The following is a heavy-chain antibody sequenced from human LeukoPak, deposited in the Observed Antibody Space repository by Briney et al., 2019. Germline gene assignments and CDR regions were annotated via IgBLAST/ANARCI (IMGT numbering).Heavy chain of an antibody. CDR3: ARGVYCSSTSCSFDY. D-gene: IGHD2-2*01. Sequence: ASVKVSCKASGYTFTGYYMHWVRQAPGQGLEWMGWINPNSGGTNYAQKFQGRVTMTRDTSISTAYMELSMLRSDDTAVYYCARGVYCSSTSCSFDYWGQGTLVTVSS. CDR1: GYTFTGYY. CDR2: INPNSGGT. V-gene: IGHV1-2*02. J-gene: IGHJ4*02.